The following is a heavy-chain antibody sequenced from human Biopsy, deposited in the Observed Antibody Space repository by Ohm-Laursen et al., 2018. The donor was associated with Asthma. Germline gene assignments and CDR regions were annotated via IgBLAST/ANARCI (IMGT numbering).Heavy chain of an antibody. J-gene: IGHJ4*02. CDR2: INPNSGAT. V-gene: IGHV1-2*06. Sequence: ASVKVSCKASGYPFIGYHIHWMRQAPGQGLEWMGRINPNSGATNYAQKLQGRVTMTTDTSTSTAYMELRSLRSDGTAVYYCARDGPVGAPSDYWGQGTLVTVSS. CDR3: ARDGPVGAPSDY. CDR1: GYPFIGYH. D-gene: IGHD1-26*01.